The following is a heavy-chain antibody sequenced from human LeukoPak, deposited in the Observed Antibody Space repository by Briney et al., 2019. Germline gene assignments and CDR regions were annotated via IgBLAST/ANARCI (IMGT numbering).Heavy chain of an antibody. Sequence: SETLSLTCTVSGGSISSYYWSWIRQPPGRGLEWIGYIYYSGSTNYNPSLKSRVTISVDTSKNQFSLKLTSVTAADTAVYYCARTTEGGYTYGYFYYYYMDVWGKGTTVTISS. CDR1: GGSISSYY. D-gene: IGHD5-18*01. CDR3: ARTTEGGYTYGYFYYYYMDV. V-gene: IGHV4-59*01. J-gene: IGHJ6*03. CDR2: IYYSGST.